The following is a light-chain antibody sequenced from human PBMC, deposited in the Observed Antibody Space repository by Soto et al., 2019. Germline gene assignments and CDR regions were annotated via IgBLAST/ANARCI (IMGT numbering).Light chain of an antibody. CDR3: QQYSIWRT. V-gene: IGKV3-15*01. J-gene: IGKJ1*01. CDR1: QSVSSSY. CDR2: GAS. Sequence: EIVLTQSPGTLSLSPGERATLSCRASQSVSSSYLAWYQQKAGQAPRLLIYGASTRATGIPARLSGSGSGTEFTLTISGLQSEDSAVYYCQQYSIWRTFGQGTKVDIK.